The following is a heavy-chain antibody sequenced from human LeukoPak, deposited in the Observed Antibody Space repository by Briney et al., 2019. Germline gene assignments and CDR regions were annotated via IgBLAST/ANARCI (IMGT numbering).Heavy chain of an antibody. CDR1: VGSISSGNYY. CDR2: IYMSGST. Sequence: SETLSLTCTASVGSISSGNYYYSWIRQSAGKGMEWIGNIYMSGSTRYNPSLMSRVAMSVDTSKNQFSLKISSATAADTAVYYCARDWGIAAATPYYFDHWGQGILVTVSS. D-gene: IGHD6-13*01. V-gene: IGHV4-61*09. J-gene: IGHJ4*02. CDR3: ARDWGIAAATPYYFDH.